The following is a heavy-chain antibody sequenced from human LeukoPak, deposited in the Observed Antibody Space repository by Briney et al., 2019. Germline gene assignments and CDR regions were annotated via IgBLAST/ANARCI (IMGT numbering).Heavy chain of an antibody. D-gene: IGHD1-26*01. V-gene: IGHV4-4*07. CDR3: ASHSGSYRRAYYYYYYMDV. Sequence: PSETLSLTCTVSGDSISSYYWSWIRQPAGKGLEWIGRIYTSGSTNYNPSLKSRVTMSVDTSKNQFSLKLSSVTAADTAVYYCASHSGSYRRAYYYYYYMDVWGKGTTVTVSS. CDR2: IYTSGST. J-gene: IGHJ6*03. CDR1: GDSISSYY.